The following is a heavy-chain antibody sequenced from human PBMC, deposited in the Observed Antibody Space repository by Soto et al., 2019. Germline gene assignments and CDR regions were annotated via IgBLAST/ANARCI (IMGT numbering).Heavy chain of an antibody. D-gene: IGHD5-12*01. CDR2: IYWDDDK. CDR3: AHYSAYDYYFDS. J-gene: IGHJ4*02. CDR1: GFSLSISGVG. Sequence: QITLKESGPTLVKPTQTLTLTCTFSGFSLSISGVGVGWIRQPPGKALEWLALIYWDDDKRHSPSLKSRLTITMDTSKTQVVLSMTNVDPVDTATYYCAHYSAYDYYFDSWGQGTLVTVSS. V-gene: IGHV2-5*02.